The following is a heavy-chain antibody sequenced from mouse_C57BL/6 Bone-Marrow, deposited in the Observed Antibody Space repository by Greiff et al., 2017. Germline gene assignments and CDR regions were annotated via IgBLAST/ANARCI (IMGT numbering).Heavy chain of an antibody. J-gene: IGHJ2*01. V-gene: IGHV1-52*01. CDR1: GYTFTSYW. CDR3: ARGGGSGIY. D-gene: IGHD3-2*02. CDR2: IDPSDSET. Sequence: QVQLQQPGAELVRPGSSVKLSCKASGYTFTSYWMHWVKQRPIQGLEWIGNIDPSDSETHYNQKFKDKATLTVDKSSSTAYMQLSRLTSEDSAVYSCARGGGSGIYWGQGTTLTVSS.